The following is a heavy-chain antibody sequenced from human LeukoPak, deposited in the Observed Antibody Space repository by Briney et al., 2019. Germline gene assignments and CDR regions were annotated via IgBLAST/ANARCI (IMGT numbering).Heavy chain of an antibody. J-gene: IGHJ6*03. V-gene: IGHV3-7*01. CDR1: GFTFSSYW. CDR3: GRDRVAARQWGYYYYMDV. Sequence: GGSLRLSCAASGFTFSSYWMSWVRQAPGKGLEWVANIKQDGSEKYYVDSVKGRFTISRGNAKNSLYLQMNSLRAEDTAVYYCGRDRVAARQWGYYYYMDVWGKGTTVTVSS. D-gene: IGHD6-6*01. CDR2: IKQDGSEK.